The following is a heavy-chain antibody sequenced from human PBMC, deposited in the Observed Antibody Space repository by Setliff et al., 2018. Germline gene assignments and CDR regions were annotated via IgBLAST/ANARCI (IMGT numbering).Heavy chain of an antibody. D-gene: IGHD3-3*01. CDR2: ISGSGDAT. J-gene: IGHJ4*02. CDR3: ARERYFWSGYHN. Sequence: GGSLRLSCAASGFTFSSYAMTWVRQAPGKGLEWVSAISGSGDATYYADSVKGRFTISRDNSKNTLYLQMNSLRAEDTAVYYCARERYFWSGYHNWGQGTLVTVSS. V-gene: IGHV3-23*01. CDR1: GFTFSSYA.